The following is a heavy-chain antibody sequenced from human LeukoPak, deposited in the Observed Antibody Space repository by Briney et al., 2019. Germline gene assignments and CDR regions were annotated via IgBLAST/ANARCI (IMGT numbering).Heavy chain of an antibody. D-gene: IGHD1-7*01. V-gene: IGHV3-15*01. Sequence: GGPLRLSCAASGFTFSNAWMSWVRQAPGKGLEWVGRIKSKTDGGTTDYAAPVKGRFTISRDDSKNTLYLQMNSLKTEDTAVYYCTTDNWNYGGFDYWGQGTLVTVSS. CDR1: GFTFSNAW. CDR2: IKSKTDGGTT. CDR3: TTDNWNYGGFDY. J-gene: IGHJ4*02.